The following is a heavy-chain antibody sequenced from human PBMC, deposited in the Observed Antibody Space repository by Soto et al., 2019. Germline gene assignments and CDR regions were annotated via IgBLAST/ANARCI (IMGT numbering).Heavy chain of an antibody. V-gene: IGHV1-18*01. CDR2: ISAYSGNT. D-gene: IGHD2-2*01. CDR1: GYTFNSYG. CDR3: ARVSGYCSYISCNDC. Sequence: QVQLVQSGGEVKKPGASVKVSCKASGYTFNSYGISWVRQAPGQGLEWMGWISAYSGNTDYAQKLQDRVTMTTDTATGTAYMELGSLRSDDTAVYYFARVSGYCSYISCNDCWGQGTLVTVSS. J-gene: IGHJ4*02.